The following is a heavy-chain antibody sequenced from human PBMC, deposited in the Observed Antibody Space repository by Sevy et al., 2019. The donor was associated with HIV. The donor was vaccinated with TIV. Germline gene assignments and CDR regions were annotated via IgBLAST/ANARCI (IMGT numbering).Heavy chain of an antibody. V-gene: IGHV3-48*03. D-gene: IGHD3-10*01. CDR1: GFTFSSFE. CDR2: IDIAGSTI. CDR3: AREYRGSGSYYEDL. Sequence: GGSLRLSCVGSGFTFSSFEMNWVRQAPGKGPEWVAYIDIAGSTIYYAESVKGRFTISRDNAKNSLYLRMNGLTADDTAVYCCAREYRGSGSYYEDLWGQGTLVTVSS. J-gene: IGHJ4*02.